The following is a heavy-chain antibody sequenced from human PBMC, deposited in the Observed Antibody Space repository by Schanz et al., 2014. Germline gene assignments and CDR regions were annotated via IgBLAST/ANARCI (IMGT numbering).Heavy chain of an antibody. CDR3: ARGYGDCRTDL. V-gene: IGHV1-3*01. CDR2: INAGTGNT. J-gene: IGHJ1*01. D-gene: IGHD4-17*01. CDR1: GYSFTPFP. Sequence: VQLEQSGAEVKGPGASVKVSCKASGYSFTPFPIHWVRQAPGQRLEWMGWINAGTGNTEYSQKFQGRVTITAHSSTSTAYMELSSLRTEDAAVDYCARGYGDCRTDLWGRGTLVTVSS.